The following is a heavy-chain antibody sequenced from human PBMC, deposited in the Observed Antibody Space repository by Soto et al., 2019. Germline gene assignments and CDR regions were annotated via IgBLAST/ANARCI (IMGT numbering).Heavy chain of an antibody. CDR2: IIPIFGTA. CDR3: ARGLGVRGVTNQPFFDH. Sequence: QVQLVQSGAEVKKPGSSVKVSCKASGGPFSSYAISWVRQAPGQGLEWMGGIIPIFGTANYAQKFQGRVTITADESTSTAYMELSSRRSEDTSVYYCARGLGVRGVTNQPFFDHWGQGTLVTVPS. V-gene: IGHV1-69*01. D-gene: IGHD3-10*01. CDR1: GGPFSSYA. J-gene: IGHJ4*02.